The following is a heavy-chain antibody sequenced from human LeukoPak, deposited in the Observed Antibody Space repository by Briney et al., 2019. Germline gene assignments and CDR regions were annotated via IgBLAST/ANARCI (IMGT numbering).Heavy chain of an antibody. CDR1: GFTFNSYS. D-gene: IGHD6-13*01. Sequence: GGSLRLSCVASGFTFNSYSMKWVRQAPGKGLEWVANIKQDGSEKYYVDSVKGRFTISRDNAKNSLSLQMSSLRAEDTAVYYCVGRRTSAAGNFWGQGTLVTVSS. CDR3: VGRRTSAAGNF. V-gene: IGHV3-7*01. J-gene: IGHJ4*02. CDR2: IKQDGSEK.